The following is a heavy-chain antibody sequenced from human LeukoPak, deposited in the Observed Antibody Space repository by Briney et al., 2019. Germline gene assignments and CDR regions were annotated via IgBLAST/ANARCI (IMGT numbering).Heavy chain of an antibody. V-gene: IGHV3-23*01. J-gene: IGHJ5*02. CDR3: TKGGSFSGSYYINWFDP. CDR1: GFTLSSYA. D-gene: IGHD3-10*01. Sequence: GGSLRLSCAAPGFTLSSYAMSWVRQAPGKGLEWVSAISDTGNTYHADSVKGRFTISRDSSKNTLFLQMNSLRPEDTAVYYCTKGGSFSGSYYINWFDPWGQGTLATVSS. CDR2: ISDTGNT.